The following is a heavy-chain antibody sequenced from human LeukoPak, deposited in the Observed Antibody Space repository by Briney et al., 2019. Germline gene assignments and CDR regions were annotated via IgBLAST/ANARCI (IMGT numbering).Heavy chain of an antibody. CDR3: ARLEPSLRGPTFDY. CDR2: INPNGGGT. Sequence: ASVKVSCKASGYTFTNYYMHWVRQAPGQGLEWMGIINPNGGGTSYAQKFQGRVTMTRDMSTSTVYMELSSLRYEDTAVYYCARLEPSLRGPTFDYWGQGTPVTVSS. D-gene: IGHD4-17*01. V-gene: IGHV1-46*01. J-gene: IGHJ4*02. CDR1: GYTFTNYY.